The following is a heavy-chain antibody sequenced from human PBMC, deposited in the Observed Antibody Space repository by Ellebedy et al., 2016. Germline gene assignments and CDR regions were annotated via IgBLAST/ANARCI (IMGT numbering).Heavy chain of an antibody. J-gene: IGHJ3*02. V-gene: IGHV3-23*01. Sequence: GGSLRLSCVASGFTFDTFAMTWVRQAPGKGLEWVSRIGGSGGSPMYPDSVRGRFTISRDNSKNTLYLQMNSLRAEDTALYYCARVVDNAFDMWGQGIMVTVSS. CDR3: ARVVDNAFDM. CDR2: IGGSGGSP. D-gene: IGHD3-3*01. CDR1: GFTFDTFA.